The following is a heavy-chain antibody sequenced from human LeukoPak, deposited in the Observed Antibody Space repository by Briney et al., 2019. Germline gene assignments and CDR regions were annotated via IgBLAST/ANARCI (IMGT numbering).Heavy chain of an antibody. CDR3: ATLVYSGSRYHFDT. V-gene: IGHV4-59*02. CDR2: FLYSGTT. J-gene: IGHJ4*02. D-gene: IGHD1-26*01. CDR1: NGAVKNYY. Sequence: SETLSLTCSVSNGAVKNYYWTWIRRPPGQGLEWIGNFLYSGTTTYRASLDSRLIISVDNSKNTVSLRLFSVTAADTAVYYCATLVYSGSRYHFDTWGQGTLVTVSS.